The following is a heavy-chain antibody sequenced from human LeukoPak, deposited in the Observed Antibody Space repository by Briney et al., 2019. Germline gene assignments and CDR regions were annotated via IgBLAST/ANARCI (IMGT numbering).Heavy chain of an antibody. V-gene: IGHV1-2*02. CDR1: GYTFTGYY. CDR3: ARERDFYDSSGSPSY. CDR2: INPNSGGT. D-gene: IGHD3-22*01. Sequence: ASVKVSCKASGYTFTGYYMHWVRQAPGQGLEWMGWINPNSGGTNYAQKFQGRVTMTRDTSISTAYMELSRLRSDDTAVYYCARERDFYDSSGSPSYWGQGTLVIVSS. J-gene: IGHJ4*02.